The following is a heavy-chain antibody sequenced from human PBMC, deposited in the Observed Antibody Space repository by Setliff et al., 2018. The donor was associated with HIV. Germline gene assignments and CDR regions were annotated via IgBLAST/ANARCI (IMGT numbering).Heavy chain of an antibody. J-gene: IGHJ4*02. CDR1: GGSISSGSYY. D-gene: IGHD6-19*01. Sequence: SETLSLTCTVSGGSISSGSYYWNWIRQPAGKGLEWIGRIYSSGSTNYNPSLKSRVTISVDTSKNEFSLKMASVTAADTAVYFCARQRAVAGINDYWGQGTLVTVSS. CDR2: IYSSGST. V-gene: IGHV4-61*02. CDR3: ARQRAVAGINDY.